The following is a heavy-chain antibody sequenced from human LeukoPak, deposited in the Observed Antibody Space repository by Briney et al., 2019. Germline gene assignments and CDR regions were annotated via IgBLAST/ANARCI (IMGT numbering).Heavy chain of an antibody. J-gene: IGHJ4*02. CDR3: ARHLDDSSGYYYRTMYYFDY. CDR1: GYRFTSDW. Sequence: GESLKISCKGSGYRFTSDWIGWVRQMPGKGLEWMGIIYPGDSDTRYSPSFQGQVTISADKSISTAYLQWSSLKASDTAMYYCARHLDDSSGYYYRTMYYFDYWGQGTLVTVSS. D-gene: IGHD3-22*01. V-gene: IGHV5-51*01. CDR2: IYPGDSDT.